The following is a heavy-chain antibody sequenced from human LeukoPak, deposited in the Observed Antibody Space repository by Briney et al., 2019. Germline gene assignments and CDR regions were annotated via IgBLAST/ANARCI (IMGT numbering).Heavy chain of an antibody. Sequence: ASVKVSCKASGYTFTSYDINWVRQATGQGLEWMGWMNPNSGNTGYAQKFQGRVTMTRNTSISTAYMELSSLRSEGTAVYYCARVGSVLRFLEWLLSPNWFDPWGQGTLVTVSS. CDR2: MNPNSGNT. CDR3: ARVGSVLRFLEWLLSPNWFDP. V-gene: IGHV1-8*01. D-gene: IGHD3-3*01. J-gene: IGHJ5*02. CDR1: GYTFTSYD.